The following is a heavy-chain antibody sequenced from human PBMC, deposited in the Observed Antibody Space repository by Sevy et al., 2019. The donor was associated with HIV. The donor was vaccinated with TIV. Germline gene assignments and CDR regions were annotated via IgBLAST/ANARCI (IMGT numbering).Heavy chain of an antibody. CDR2: INQDGSQK. CDR3: AREFDGGPDY. D-gene: IGHD3-9*01. Sequence: GGSLRLSCGASGFTFSTYWMSWVRQAPGQGVEWVANINQDGSQKYDVDSVKGRFTISKVNAKNSLYLQMSSLGAEDTAVYYCAREFDGGPDYWGQGTLVTVSS. V-gene: IGHV3-7*01. J-gene: IGHJ4*02. CDR1: GFTFSTYW.